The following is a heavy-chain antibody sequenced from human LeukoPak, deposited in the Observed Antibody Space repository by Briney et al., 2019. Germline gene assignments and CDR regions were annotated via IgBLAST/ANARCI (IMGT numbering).Heavy chain of an antibody. J-gene: IGHJ4*02. D-gene: IGHD1-20*01. CDR2: INPSGGST. CDR1: GYTFTNYY. V-gene: IGHV1-46*01. CDR3: ARDPVTGYFDY. Sequence: ASVKVSRKASGYTFTNYYMHWVRQAPGQGLEWMGVINPSGGSTTYAQKFQGRVTMTRDTSTSTVYMELSFLRPEDTVVYYCARDPVTGYFDYWGQGTQVTVSS.